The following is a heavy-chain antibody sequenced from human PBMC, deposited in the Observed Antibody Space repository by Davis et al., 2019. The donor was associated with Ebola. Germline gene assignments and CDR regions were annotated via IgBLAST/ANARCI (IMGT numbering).Heavy chain of an antibody. Sequence: SETLSLTCAVSGGSISSSNWWSWVRQPPGKGLEWIGEIYHSGSTNYNPSLKSRVTISVDKSKNQFSLKLSSVTAADTAVYYCASGYCSGGSCYNYYYGMDVWGQGTTVTVSS. CDR3: ASGYCSGGSCYNYYYGMDV. J-gene: IGHJ6*02. CDR1: GGSISSSNW. V-gene: IGHV4-4*02. CDR2: IYHSGST. D-gene: IGHD2-15*01.